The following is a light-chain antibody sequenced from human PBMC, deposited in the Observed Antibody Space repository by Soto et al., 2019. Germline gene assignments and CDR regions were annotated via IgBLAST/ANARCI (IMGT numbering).Light chain of an antibody. CDR3: QQYGRSRT. V-gene: IGKV3-20*01. CDR2: CAS. Sequence: ESVLAQSPGTLSLSPGERATLSCRASQSVSSSYLAWYQQKPGQAPRLLIYCASSRATGIPDRFSGSGSGTDFTLPISRLAPEDFAVYYCQQYGRSRTFGQGTKVDIK. J-gene: IGKJ1*01. CDR1: QSVSSSY.